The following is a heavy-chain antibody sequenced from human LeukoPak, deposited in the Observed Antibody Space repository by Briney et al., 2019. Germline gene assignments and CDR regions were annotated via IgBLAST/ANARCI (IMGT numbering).Heavy chain of an antibody. Sequence: PGGSLRLSCAASGFTFSSCWMSWVRQAPGKGLEWVANIKQDGSEKYYVDSVKGRFTISRDNAKNSLYLQMNSLRAEDTAVYYCARSAVRGVSAYYYYGMDVWGQGTTVTVSS. D-gene: IGHD3-10*01. CDR2: IKQDGSEK. J-gene: IGHJ6*02. V-gene: IGHV3-7*01. CDR1: GFTFSSCW. CDR3: ARSAVRGVSAYYYYGMDV.